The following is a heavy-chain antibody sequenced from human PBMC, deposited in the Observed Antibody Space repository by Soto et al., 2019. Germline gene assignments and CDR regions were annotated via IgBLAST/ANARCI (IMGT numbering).Heavy chain of an antibody. D-gene: IGHD3-10*01. CDR2: VHHSWGS. CDR3: ARQGFGPLHGLVDV. CDR1: GGSINSYC. V-gene: IGHV4-59*08. Sequence: QVQLQESGPGLVKPSETLSLSCTVSGGSINSYCWSWIRQSPGKRMEWIGYVHHSWGSSYNPSLQSRVAISLDTSKSQFSLKVTSVTATDTAVYYCARQGFGPLHGLVDVWGQGTTVTVSS. J-gene: IGHJ6*02.